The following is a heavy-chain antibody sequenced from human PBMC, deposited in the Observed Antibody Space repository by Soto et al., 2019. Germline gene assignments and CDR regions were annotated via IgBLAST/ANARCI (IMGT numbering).Heavy chain of an antibody. D-gene: IGHD2-21*02. V-gene: IGHV4-39*07. CDR3: ARGGLTYCGGDCYPIDY. CDR1: GGSISSSCSY. CDR2: VYYSRST. J-gene: IGHJ4*02. Sequence: SETLSLTCTVSGGSISSSCSYWVWLRQPPWKGLEWIGSVYYSRSTHYNPSLKRRFTISVDTSKKQFSLKLSSVTAADSAVYYCARGGLTYCGGDCYPIDYWGQGTPVTVSS.